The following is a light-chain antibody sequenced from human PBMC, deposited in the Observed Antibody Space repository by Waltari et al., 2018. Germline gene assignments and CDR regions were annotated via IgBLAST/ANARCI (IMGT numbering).Light chain of an antibody. V-gene: IGLV2-23*02. Sequence: QSALTQPASVSGSPGQSITISCTGSSSDVGSYNHVSWYQQRPNKAPEVIIYEVSKRPSGLSNRFSGSKSGNPASLTISGLQAEDEADYYCCSYAGSSSFVIFGGGTKLTVL. CDR3: CSYAGSSSFVI. CDR1: SSDVGSYNH. J-gene: IGLJ2*01. CDR2: EVS.